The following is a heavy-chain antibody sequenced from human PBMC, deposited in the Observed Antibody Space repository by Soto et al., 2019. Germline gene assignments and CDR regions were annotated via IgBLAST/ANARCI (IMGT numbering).Heavy chain of an antibody. CDR2: IYYSGST. D-gene: IGHD3-10*01. CDR3: ARARVLLWFGEFLGWFDP. Sequence: SNTMSLTCTVCIGSNISYYWRCISDPRYKGLEWIGYIYYSGSTNYNPSLKSRVTISVDTSKNQFSLKLSSVTAADTAVYYCARARVLLWFGEFLGWFDPWGQGTLVTVS. CDR1: IGSNISYY. J-gene: IGHJ5*02. V-gene: IGHV4-59*07.